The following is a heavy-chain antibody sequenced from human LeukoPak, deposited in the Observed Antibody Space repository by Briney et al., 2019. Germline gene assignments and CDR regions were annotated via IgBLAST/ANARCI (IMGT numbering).Heavy chain of an antibody. J-gene: IGHJ4*02. CDR3: AKLWSRFYETGEYDS. CDR1: GFTFSSYG. CDR2: ISYDGSDR. V-gene: IGHV3-30*18. Sequence: GSLRLSCVASGFTFSSYGMHWVRQAPGKGPEWVAVISYDGSDRYYANFVKGRFTISRDNSKNTLFLQTNSLRAEDTAIYYCAKLWSRFYETGEYDSWGQGILVTVSS. D-gene: IGHD7-27*01.